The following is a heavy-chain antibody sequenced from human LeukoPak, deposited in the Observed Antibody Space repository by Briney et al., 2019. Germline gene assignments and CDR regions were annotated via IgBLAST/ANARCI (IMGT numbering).Heavy chain of an antibody. CDR3: ARKRTGNQGYYFDY. V-gene: IGHV4-59*01. D-gene: IGHD1-1*01. CDR1: GFTFSSYA. CDR2: FYYSGST. J-gene: IGHJ4*02. Sequence: PGGSLRLSCAASGFTFSSYAMSWIRQPPGKGLEWIGYFYYSGSTNYNPSLKTRVTISVDTSKNQFSLKVSSVTAADPAVYYCARKRTGNQGYYFDYWGQGTLVTVSS.